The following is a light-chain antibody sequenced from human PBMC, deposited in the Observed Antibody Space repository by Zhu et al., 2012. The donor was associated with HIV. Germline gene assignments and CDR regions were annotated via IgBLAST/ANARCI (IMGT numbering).Light chain of an antibody. V-gene: IGKV1-9*01. Sequence: DIQLTQSPSFLSASVGDRVTITCRASQGISNYLAWYHQKPGKAPKLLNYAASILQSGVPSRFSGSGSGTEFTLTIGSLQPEDFATYYCQHLTVYPTFGGGSKVEIK. J-gene: IGKJ4*01. CDR3: QHLTVYPT. CDR2: AAS. CDR1: QGISNY.